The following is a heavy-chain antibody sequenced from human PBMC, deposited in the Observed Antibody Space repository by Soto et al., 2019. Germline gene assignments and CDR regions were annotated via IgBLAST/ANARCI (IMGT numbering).Heavy chain of an antibody. D-gene: IGHD3-10*01. CDR1: GGSVSSGSYY. CDR2: IYYSGST. Sequence: SETLSLTCTVSGGSVSSGSYYWSWIRQPPGKGLEWIGYIYYSGSTNYNPSLKSRVTISVDTSKNQFSLKLSSVTAADPAVYYCARVPGGRQPEYYYGSGRSTKLFDYWGQGTLVTVSS. J-gene: IGHJ4*02. CDR3: ARVPGGRQPEYYYGSGRSTKLFDY. V-gene: IGHV4-61*01.